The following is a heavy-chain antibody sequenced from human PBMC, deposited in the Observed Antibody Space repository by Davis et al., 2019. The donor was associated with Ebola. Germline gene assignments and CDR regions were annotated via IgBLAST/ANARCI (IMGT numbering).Heavy chain of an antibody. V-gene: IGHV3-13*01. CDR1: GFTFRSYD. CDR2: IGAAGDT. D-gene: IGHD5-12*01. Sequence: GESLKISCAASGFTFRSYDMHWVRQATGKGLEWVSAIGAAGDTYYPVSVKGRFTISRENAKNSLYLQMNSLRAEDTAVYYCVRDEKRGYSGMPYYYFGVDVWGQGTTVTVSS. CDR3: VRDEKRGYSGMPYYYFGVDV. J-gene: IGHJ6*02.